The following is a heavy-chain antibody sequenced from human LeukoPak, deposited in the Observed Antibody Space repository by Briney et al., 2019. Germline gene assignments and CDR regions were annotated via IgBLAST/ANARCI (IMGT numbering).Heavy chain of an antibody. D-gene: IGHD1-26*01. CDR2: INPNSGGT. Sequence: ASVKVSCKASGYTFTDYYIHWVRQAPGQGLEWMGWINPNSGGTNYAQRFQGRVTMTRDTSISTAYMELSRLRSDDTAVYYCARVRLSGSYFGYYYYMDVWGKGTTVTISS. J-gene: IGHJ6*03. CDR3: ARVRLSGSYFGYYYYMDV. V-gene: IGHV1-2*02. CDR1: GYTFTDYY.